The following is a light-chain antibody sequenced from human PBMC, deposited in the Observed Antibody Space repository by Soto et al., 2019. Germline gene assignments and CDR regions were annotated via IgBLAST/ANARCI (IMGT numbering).Light chain of an antibody. CDR1: QSVSNNY. CDR2: AAS. CDR3: QQYGSSPPIT. J-gene: IGKJ5*01. Sequence: EIVLTQSPGTLSLSPGERATLSCRAIQSVSNNYLAWYQQKPGQAPRLLINAASNRATGIPDRFSGSGSGTDFTLTISRLEPEDFAVYYCQQYGSSPPITFGQGTRLEI. V-gene: IGKV3-20*01.